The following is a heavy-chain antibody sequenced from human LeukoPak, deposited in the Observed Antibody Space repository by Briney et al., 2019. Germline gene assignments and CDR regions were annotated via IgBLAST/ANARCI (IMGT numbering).Heavy chain of an antibody. J-gene: IGHJ4*02. Sequence: SVKVSCKASEVTFSSYAISWVRHPPGQRLGGMGGIIPIFGTANYAQKFQGRVTITADESTSTAYMELSRLTSEAPAVYHCASGGGYNHFDYSGQRTLVTVS. CDR2: IIPIFGTA. CDR3: ASGGGYNHFDY. CDR1: EVTFSSYA. V-gene: IGHV1-69*13. D-gene: IGHD5-24*01.